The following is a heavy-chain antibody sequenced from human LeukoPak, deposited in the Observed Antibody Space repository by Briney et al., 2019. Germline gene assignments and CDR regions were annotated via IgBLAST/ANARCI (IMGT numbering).Heavy chain of an antibody. Sequence: TGGSLRLSCAASGFTFSSYAMSWVRQAPGKGLEWVANIKQDGSEKNYLDSVKGRFTISRDNAKHSLFLQMNSLRDEDTAVYYCVRRGDYGDYWGRGTLVTVSS. J-gene: IGHJ4*02. D-gene: IGHD4-17*01. CDR3: VRRGDYGDY. CDR1: GFTFSSYA. V-gene: IGHV3-7*01. CDR2: IKQDGSEK.